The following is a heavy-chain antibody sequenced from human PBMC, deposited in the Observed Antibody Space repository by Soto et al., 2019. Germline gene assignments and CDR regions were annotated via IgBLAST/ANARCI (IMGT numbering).Heavy chain of an antibody. D-gene: IGHD6-6*01. CDR2: ISYDGSSK. J-gene: IGHJ6*02. CDR1: GFTFSNYG. Sequence: GGSLRLSCAASGFTFSNYGMYWVRQAPGKGLEWVAFISYDGSSKFYADPMKGRFTISRDNSKNTLYLQMNSLRAEDTAVYYCASGGFSSSRVYYYYGMDVWGQGTTVTVSS. V-gene: IGHV3-30*03. CDR3: ASGGFSSSRVYYYYGMDV.